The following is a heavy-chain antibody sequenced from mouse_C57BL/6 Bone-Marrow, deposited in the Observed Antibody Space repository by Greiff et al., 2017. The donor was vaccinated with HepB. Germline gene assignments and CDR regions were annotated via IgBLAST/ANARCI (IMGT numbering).Heavy chain of an antibody. V-gene: IGHV10-1*01. CDR2: IRSKSNNYAT. CDR1: GFSFNTYA. D-gene: IGHD1-1*01. Sequence: EVQRVESGGGLVQPKGSLKLSCAASGFSFNTYAMNWVRQAPGKGLEWVARIRSKSNNYATYYADSVKDRFTISRDDSESMLYLQMNNLKTEDTAMYYCVRRGYYGSSPFADWGQGTLVTVSA. J-gene: IGHJ3*01. CDR3: VRRGYYGSSPFAD.